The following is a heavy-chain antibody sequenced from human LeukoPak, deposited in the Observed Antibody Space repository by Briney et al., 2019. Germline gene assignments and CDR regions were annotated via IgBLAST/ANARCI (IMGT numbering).Heavy chain of an antibody. CDR3: VRPSIDDYGDCGY. CDR1: GFTFTFYS. V-gene: IGHV3-21*01. Sequence: GGSLRLSCAASGFTFTFYSMNWLRQAPGKGLEWISSISSLGRSYKYYADSVKGRLTISRDDAKNSLYLQMNSLRADDTAVYYCVRPSIDDYGDCGYWGQGTLVTVSS. CDR2: ISSLGRSYK. D-gene: IGHD4-17*01. J-gene: IGHJ4*02.